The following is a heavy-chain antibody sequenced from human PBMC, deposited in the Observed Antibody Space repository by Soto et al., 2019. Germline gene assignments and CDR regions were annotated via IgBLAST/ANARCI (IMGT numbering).Heavy chain of an antibody. CDR1: GESLSGGVDY. J-gene: IGHJ4*01. CDR3: AKTTAGRGYFDP. D-gene: IGHD4-17*01. CDR2: VFHTGRT. V-gene: IGHV4-31*03. Sequence: QVVLQESGPGLLKPSQTLSLTCTVSGESLSGGVDYWSWIRQSSGGGLEWIGYVFHTGRTSYNPSLKSRVTISADTSKNQFSLRPTSLTAADTAVYYCAKTTAGRGYFDPWGHGSPVTVSS.